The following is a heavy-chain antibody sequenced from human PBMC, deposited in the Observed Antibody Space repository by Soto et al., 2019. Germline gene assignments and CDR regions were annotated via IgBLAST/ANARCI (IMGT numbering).Heavy chain of an antibody. D-gene: IGHD5-18*01. J-gene: IGHJ4*02. CDR3: ARDQPGYSYGYGLGY. CDR1: GFTFSSYS. Sequence: EVQLVESGGGLVKPRGSLRLSCAASGFTFSSYSMNWVRQAPGKGLEWVSSISSSSSYIYYADSVKGRFTISRDNAKNSLFLQMSSLRAEDTVVYYCARDQPGYSYGYGLGYWGQGTLVTVSS. V-gene: IGHV3-21*01. CDR2: ISSSSSYI.